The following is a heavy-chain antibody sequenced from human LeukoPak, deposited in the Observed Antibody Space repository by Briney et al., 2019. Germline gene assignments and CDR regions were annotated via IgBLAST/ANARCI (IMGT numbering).Heavy chain of an antibody. CDR3: ARSLWYSGYM. CDR2: IYYSGST. D-gene: IGHD1-26*01. CDR1: GGSISSSSYY. J-gene: IGHJ4*02. Sequence: SETLSLTCTVSGGSISSSSYYWGWIRQPPGKGLEWIGSIYYSGSTYYNPSLKSRVTISVDTSKNQSSLKLSSVTAADTAVYYCARSLWYSGYMWGQGTLVTVSS. V-gene: IGHV4-39*01.